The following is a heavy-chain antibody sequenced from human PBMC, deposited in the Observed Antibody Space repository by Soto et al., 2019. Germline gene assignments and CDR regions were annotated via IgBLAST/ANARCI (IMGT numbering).Heavy chain of an antibody. CDR2: IYHSGST. J-gene: IGHJ4*02. Sequence: SDTLSLTCAFSVVSISSGGYSCSWIRQPPWKGLEWIGYIYHSGSTYYNPSLKSRVTISVDRSKSQFSLKLSSVTAADTAVYYCARALGQKPLLFEYWGQRTLYSVSS. CDR3: ARALGQKPLLFEY. D-gene: IGHD2-15*01. V-gene: IGHV4-30-2*01. CDR1: VVSISSGGYS.